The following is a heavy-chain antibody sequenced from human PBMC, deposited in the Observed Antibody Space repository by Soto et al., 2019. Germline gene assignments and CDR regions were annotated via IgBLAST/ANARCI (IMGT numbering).Heavy chain of an antibody. J-gene: IGHJ4*02. CDR3: VKDGEAAGSYYVDC. CDR2: ISGSGGST. V-gene: IGHV3-23*01. CDR1: GFTFSSYA. D-gene: IGHD6-13*01. Sequence: EVQLLESGGGLVQPGGSLRLSCAASGFTFSSYAMSWVRQAPGKGLEWDSAISGSGGSTYYAASVKGRFTTSRDNSKNTLYLQVNSLRAEDTAVYYCVKDGEAAGSYYVDCWGQGSLVTVAS.